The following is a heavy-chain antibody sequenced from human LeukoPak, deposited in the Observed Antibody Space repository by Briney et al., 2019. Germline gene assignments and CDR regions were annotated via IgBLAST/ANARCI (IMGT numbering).Heavy chain of an antibody. CDR2: IIPIFGTA. V-gene: IGHV1-69*13. J-gene: IGHJ4*02. D-gene: IGHD3-16*02. CDR1: GGTFSSYA. CDR3: AAHLGTNYDYVWGSYPQTYYFDY. Sequence: SVKVSCKASGGTFSSYAISWVRQAPGQGLEWMGGIIPIFGTANYAQKFQGRVTITADESTSTAYMELSSLRSEDTAVYYCAAHLGTNYDYVWGSYPQTYYFDYWGQGTLVTVSS.